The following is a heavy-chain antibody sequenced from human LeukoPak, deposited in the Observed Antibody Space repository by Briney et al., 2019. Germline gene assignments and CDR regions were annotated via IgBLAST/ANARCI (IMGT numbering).Heavy chain of an antibody. J-gene: IGHJ4*02. D-gene: IGHD3-22*01. CDR2: IYHSGST. CDR3: ARQTYYYDSSGSFPFRY. Sequence: PSGTQSLTCAVSGGSISSSNWWSWVRQPPGKGLERIGEIYHSGSTNYNPSLKSRVTISVDTSKNQFSLKLSSVTAADTAVYYCARQTYYYDSSGSFPFRYWGQGTLVTVSS. V-gene: IGHV4-4*02. CDR1: GGSISSSNW.